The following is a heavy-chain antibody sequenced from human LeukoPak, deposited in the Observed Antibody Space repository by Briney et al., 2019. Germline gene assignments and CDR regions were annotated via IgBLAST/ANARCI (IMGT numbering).Heavy chain of an antibody. CDR3: ARLGLRDVNTVTDDYFDY. Sequence: GASVKVSCKTSGYTFRSHGISWVRQAPGQGLEWMGWISGYTGYTGYAQKFQGRITMTTDTSTSTAYMELRSLRPDDTAAYYCARLGLRDVNTVTDDYFDYWGQGTLVTVSS. V-gene: IGHV1-18*01. CDR1: GYTFRSHG. J-gene: IGHJ4*02. CDR2: ISGYTGYT. D-gene: IGHD4-17*01.